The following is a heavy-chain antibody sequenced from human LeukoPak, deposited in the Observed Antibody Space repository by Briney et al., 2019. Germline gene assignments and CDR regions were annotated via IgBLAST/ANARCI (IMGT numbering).Heavy chain of an antibody. D-gene: IGHD2-2*01. CDR2: INPNSSGT. V-gene: IGHV1-2*02. CDR3: ARGERDIVVVPAAGGSYFDY. CDR1: GYTFTGYY. J-gene: IGHJ4*02. Sequence: ASVKVSCKASGYTFTGYYMHWVRQAPGQGLEWTGWINPNSSGTNYAQKFQGRVTMTRDTSISTAYMELSRLRSDDTAVYYCARGERDIVVVPAAGGSYFDYWGQGTLVTVSS.